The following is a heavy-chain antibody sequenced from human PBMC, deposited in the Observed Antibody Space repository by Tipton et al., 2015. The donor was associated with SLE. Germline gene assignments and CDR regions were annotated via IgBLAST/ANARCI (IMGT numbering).Heavy chain of an antibody. Sequence: SGFTYSGYAMHWVRQAPGKGLEWVAFIRADGSNKDYADSVKCRFTISRDNSKNTLYLQMNRLRVEDTAVYYCAGGTGTYFDHWGQGTLVTVSS. CDR2: IRADGSNK. J-gene: IGHJ4*02. D-gene: IGHD3-16*01. CDR1: GFTYSGYA. CDR3: AGGTGTYFDH. V-gene: IGHV3-30*02.